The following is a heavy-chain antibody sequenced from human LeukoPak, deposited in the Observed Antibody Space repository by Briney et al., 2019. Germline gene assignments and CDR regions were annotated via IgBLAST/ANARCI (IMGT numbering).Heavy chain of an antibody. J-gene: IGHJ4*02. CDR1: GGSLTSYY. CDR3: ARHKGNYYSPFDY. D-gene: IGHD3-22*01. V-gene: IGHV4-59*08. Sequence: SETLSLTCTVSGGSLTSYYWSWIRQPPGKGLEWIGHMSYSGSTNYNPSLKSRVTISVDTSKNQFSLKLSSVTAADTAVYYCARHKGNYYSPFDYWGQGTLVTVSS. CDR2: MSYSGST.